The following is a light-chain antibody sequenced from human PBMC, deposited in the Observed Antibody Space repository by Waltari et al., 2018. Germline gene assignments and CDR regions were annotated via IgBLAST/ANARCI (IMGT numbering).Light chain of an antibody. Sequence: EIVMTQSPATLSVSPGESATLSCRASQSVSSKLAGYQQIPGQAPRLLIYDASTRATAIPARFTAGGSWTEFTLSISSLQSEDFAVYYCQQYNQWPRTFGQGTKVEIK. CDR2: DAS. J-gene: IGKJ1*01. V-gene: IGKV3-15*01. CDR1: QSVSSK. CDR3: QQYNQWPRT.